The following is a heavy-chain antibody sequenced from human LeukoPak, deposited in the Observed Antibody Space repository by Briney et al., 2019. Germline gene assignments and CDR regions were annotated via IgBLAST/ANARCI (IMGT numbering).Heavy chain of an antibody. J-gene: IGHJ4*02. CDR1: GITFSSYA. D-gene: IGHD4-23*01. CDR3: AKDARSFGGTYFDY. V-gene: IGHV3-23*01. CDR2: MSGSDTGS. Sequence: GGSLRLSCAASGITFSSYAMSWVRQAPGKGLEWVSAMSGSDTGSWYADSVKGRFTISRDTSKTTLYLQMNSLRAEDTAIYYCAKDARSFGGTYFDYWGQGIQVTVSS.